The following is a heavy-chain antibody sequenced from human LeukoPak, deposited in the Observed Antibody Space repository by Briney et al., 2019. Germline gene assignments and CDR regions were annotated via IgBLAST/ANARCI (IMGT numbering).Heavy chain of an antibody. D-gene: IGHD5-18*01. J-gene: IGHJ4*02. V-gene: IGHV4-34*01. CDR1: GGSFSGYY. CDR3: ARVPLPYGYDY. Sequence: SATLSLTCAVYGGSFSGYYWSWIRQPPGKGLEWIGEINHSGSTNYNPSPERRVTISVDTSKNQFSLKLSSVSAADTAVYYCARVPLPYGYDYWGQGTLVTVSS. CDR2: INHSGST.